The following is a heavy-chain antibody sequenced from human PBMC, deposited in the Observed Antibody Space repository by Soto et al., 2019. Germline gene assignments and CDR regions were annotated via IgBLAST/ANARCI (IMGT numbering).Heavy chain of an antibody. Sequence: GGSVKVSCKASGYTFTSYGISWVRQAPGQGLEWMGWISAYNGNTNYAQKLQGRVTMTTDTSTSTAYMELRSLRSDDTAVYYCAREVDTALGYYYGMDVWGQGTTVTVSS. CDR2: ISAYNGNT. V-gene: IGHV1-18*01. D-gene: IGHD5-18*01. CDR3: AREVDTALGYYYGMDV. J-gene: IGHJ6*02. CDR1: GYTFTSYG.